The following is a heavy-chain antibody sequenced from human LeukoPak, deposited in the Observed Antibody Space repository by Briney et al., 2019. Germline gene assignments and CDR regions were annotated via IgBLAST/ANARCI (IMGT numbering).Heavy chain of an antibody. CDR1: GYTFTSYG. J-gene: IGHJ5*02. D-gene: IGHD2-2*02. V-gene: IGHV1-18*01. Sequence: ASVKVSCKASGYTFTSYGISWVRQAPGQGLEWMGWISAYNGNTNYAQKLQGRVTMTTDTSTSTAYMELRSLRSDDTAVYYCARELRGGYCSSTSCYTYNWFDPWGQGTLVTVSS. CDR2: ISAYNGNT. CDR3: ARELRGGYCSSTSCYTYNWFDP.